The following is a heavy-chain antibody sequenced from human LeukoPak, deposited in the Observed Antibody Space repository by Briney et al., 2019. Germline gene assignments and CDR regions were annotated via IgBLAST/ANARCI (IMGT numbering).Heavy chain of an antibody. V-gene: IGHV1-2*02. CDR1: GYTFTGYY. Sequence: ASVKVSCKASGYTFTGYYVHWVRQAPGQGLEWMGWINPNSGGTNYAQRFQGRVTMTRDTSISTAYMELSRLRSDDTAVYYCARAAHGDLYLDVWGKGTTVTVSS. J-gene: IGHJ6*04. D-gene: IGHD2-21*01. CDR2: INPNSGGT. CDR3: ARAAHGDLYLDV.